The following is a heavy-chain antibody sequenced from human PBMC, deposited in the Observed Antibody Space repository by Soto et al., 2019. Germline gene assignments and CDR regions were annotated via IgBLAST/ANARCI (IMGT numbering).Heavy chain of an antibody. CDR2: ISGSGGST. Sequence: EVQLLESGGGLVQPGGSLRLSCAASGFTFSSYGMSWVRQAPGKGLDWVSSISGSGGSTYYADSVKGRFSISRDNSKTTLSLQMNSLRAEDSAVYYCANVKEVGAITLFDYWCQGTLVTVSS. D-gene: IGHD1-26*01. V-gene: IGHV3-23*01. J-gene: IGHJ4*02. CDR3: ANVKEVGAITLFDY. CDR1: GFTFSSYG.